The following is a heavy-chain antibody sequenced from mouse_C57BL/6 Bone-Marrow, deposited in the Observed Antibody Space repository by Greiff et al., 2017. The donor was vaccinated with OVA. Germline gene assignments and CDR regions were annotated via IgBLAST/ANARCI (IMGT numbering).Heavy chain of an antibody. CDR2: IYPRSGNT. V-gene: IGHV1-81*01. Sequence: QVQLKQSGAELARPGASVKLSCKASGYTFTSYGISWVKQRTGQGLEWIGEIYPRSGNTYYNEKFKGKATLTADKSSSTAYMELRSLTSEDSAVYFCARYDGYYLLAYWGQGTLVTVSA. CDR3: ARYDGYYLLAY. D-gene: IGHD2-3*01. J-gene: IGHJ3*01. CDR1: GYTFTSYG.